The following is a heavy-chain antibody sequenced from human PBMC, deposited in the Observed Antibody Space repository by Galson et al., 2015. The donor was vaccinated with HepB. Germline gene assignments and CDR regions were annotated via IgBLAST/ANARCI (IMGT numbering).Heavy chain of an antibody. CDR1: GFTFSSYA. CDR3: AKDLRLGSYYNVVNFDY. V-gene: IGHV3-23*01. CDR2: ISGSGGST. J-gene: IGHJ4*02. D-gene: IGHD3-10*01. Sequence: SLRLSCAASGFTFSSYAMSWVRQAPGKGLEWVSGISGSGGSTYYADSMKGRFTISRDNSKNTLYLQMNNLRVEDTAVYYCAKDLRLGSYYNVVNFDYWGQGTLVTVSS.